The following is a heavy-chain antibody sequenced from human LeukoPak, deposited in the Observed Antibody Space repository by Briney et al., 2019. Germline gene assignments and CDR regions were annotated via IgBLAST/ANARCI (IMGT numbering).Heavy chain of an antibody. V-gene: IGHV3-48*02. J-gene: IGHJ4*02. D-gene: IGHD7-27*01. Sequence: GGSLRLSCAASGFNFSPYSMAWVRQAPGKGLEWVSFITGSAATIYYADSVKGRFTISRDNAKNSLFLQVNSLTDEDTAVYYCARVRSGYYFDYWGQGTLVTASS. CDR2: ITGSAATI. CDR1: GFNFSPYS. CDR3: ARVRSGYYFDY.